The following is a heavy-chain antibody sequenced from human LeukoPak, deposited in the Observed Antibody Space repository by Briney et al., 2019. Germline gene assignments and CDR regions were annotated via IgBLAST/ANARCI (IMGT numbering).Heavy chain of an antibody. CDR2: ISPSGGNT. Sequence: GGSLRLSCAASGFTFSSYAMNWVRQAPGKGLEWVSAISPSGGNTYYANSVKGRFTISRDNSKNSLYLQMNSLRAEDTAVYYCARDRGTLTFDYWGQGTLVTVSS. CDR3: ARDRGTLTFDY. CDR1: GFTFSSYA. D-gene: IGHD3-16*01. V-gene: IGHV3-23*01. J-gene: IGHJ4*02.